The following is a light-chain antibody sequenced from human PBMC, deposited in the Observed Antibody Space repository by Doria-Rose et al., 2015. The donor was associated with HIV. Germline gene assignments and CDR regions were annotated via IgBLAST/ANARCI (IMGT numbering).Light chain of an antibody. Sequence: TQSPESLGMSLGERATLNCKSNQGLLYTSKNYLAWYQQKPGQPPKLLIYWASTRQSVVPARFSGSGYGTDFTLTISSPEAEDVAVYYCQQYYDTPSFGPGTTVDIK. J-gene: IGKJ3*01. CDR1: QGLLYTSKNY. CDR2: WAS. CDR3: QQYYDTPS. V-gene: IGKV4-1*01.